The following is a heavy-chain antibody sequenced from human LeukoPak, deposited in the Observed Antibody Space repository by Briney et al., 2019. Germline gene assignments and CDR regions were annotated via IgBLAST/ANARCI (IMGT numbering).Heavy chain of an antibody. V-gene: IGHV4-59*12. CDR1: DDSITTYY. Sequence: PSETLSLTCTVSDDSITTYYWSWIRQPPGKGLEWIGYIYHSGSIKYNPSLKSRVTISVDTSKNQFSLKLSSVTAADTAVYYCAGFGEYGSPWGQGTLVTVSS. CDR2: IYHSGSI. J-gene: IGHJ5*02. CDR3: AGFGEYGSP. D-gene: IGHD3-10*01.